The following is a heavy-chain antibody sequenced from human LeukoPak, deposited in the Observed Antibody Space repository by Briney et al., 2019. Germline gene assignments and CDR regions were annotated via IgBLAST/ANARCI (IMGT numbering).Heavy chain of an antibody. CDR2: ISGSGDST. J-gene: IGHJ4*02. CDR3: AKAWTLRYDY. CDR1: GFTFRNFA. V-gene: IGHV3-23*01. Sequence: GGSLRLSCAASGFTFRNFAMSWVRQAPGKGLEWVSAISGSGDSTYYADSVKGRFTISRDNSKDTMYLQMNSLRAEDTAVYYCAKAWTLRYDYWGQGTLVTVSS. D-gene: IGHD3-16*01.